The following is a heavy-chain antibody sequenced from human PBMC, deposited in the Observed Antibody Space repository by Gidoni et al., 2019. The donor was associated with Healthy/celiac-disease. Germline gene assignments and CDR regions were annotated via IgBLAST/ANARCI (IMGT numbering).Heavy chain of an antibody. J-gene: IGHJ4*02. V-gene: IGHV3-30-3*01. Sequence: ASGFTFSSYAMHWVRQAPGKGLEWVAVISYDGSNKYYADSVKGRFTISRDNSKNTLFLQMNSLRAEDTAVYYCARGGDSSGWPINFDYWGQGTLVTVSS. CDR3: ARGGDSSGWPINFDY. CDR2: ISYDGSNK. D-gene: IGHD6-19*01. CDR1: GFTFSSYA.